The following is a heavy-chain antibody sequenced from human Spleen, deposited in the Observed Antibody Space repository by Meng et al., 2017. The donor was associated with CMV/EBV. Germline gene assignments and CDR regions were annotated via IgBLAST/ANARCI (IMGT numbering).Heavy chain of an antibody. V-gene: IGHV3-21*01. CDR2: ISSSSSHI. D-gene: IGHD3-10*01. CDR3: ARDQGLVFGEVIPYFDY. CDR1: GFSFERYG. J-gene: IGHJ4*02. Sequence: ESLKISCAASGFSFERYGINWVRQAPGKGLEWVSSISSSSSHIHYADSVKGRFTISRDYATNSVFLQMNTLRVDDTALYYCARDQGLVFGEVIPYFDYWGQGTPVTVSS.